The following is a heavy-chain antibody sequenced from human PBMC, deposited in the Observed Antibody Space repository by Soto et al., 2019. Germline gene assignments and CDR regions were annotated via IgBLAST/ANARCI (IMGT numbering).Heavy chain of an antibody. CDR1: GFAFSTYA. V-gene: IGHV3-23*01. J-gene: IGHJ6*02. CDR3: AKVTKRAAAGRYEYYKYGMTS. CDR2: ISGSGGSS. D-gene: IGHD6-13*01. Sequence: EVQLLESGGALEHPGGSLRLSCAASGFAFSTYAMTWVRQAPGKGLEWVSVISGSGGSSYYAASVKGRFTISRDNSKNTLYLQMNGLRAEDTALYYCAKVTKRAAAGRYEYYKYGMTSGAKGPRSPSP.